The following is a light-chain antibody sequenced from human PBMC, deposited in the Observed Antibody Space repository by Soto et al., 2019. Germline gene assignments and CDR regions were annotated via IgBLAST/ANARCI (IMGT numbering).Light chain of an antibody. V-gene: IGKV3-20*01. CDR2: GAS. J-gene: IGKJ1*01. Sequence: EIVLTQSPGTLSLSPGESATLSCRASQSVSNSYLAWYQQKPGQAPRLLIYGASSRAAGIPDRFIGSGSGTDFTLTISRLEPEDFAVYYCQQYGSSPWTFGQGTKVDVK. CDR1: QSVSNSY. CDR3: QQYGSSPWT.